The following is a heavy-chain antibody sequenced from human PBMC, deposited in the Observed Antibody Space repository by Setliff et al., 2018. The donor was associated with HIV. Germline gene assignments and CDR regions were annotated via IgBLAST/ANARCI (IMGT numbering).Heavy chain of an antibody. CDR2: IYYSGST. D-gene: IGHD3-22*01. CDR3: ARVPNYYDSSGYYDS. J-gene: IGHJ5*01. CDR1: GGSISSYY. Sequence: SETLSLTCTVSGGSISSYYWSWIRQPPGKGLKWIGYIYYSGSTNYNPSLKSRVTISVDTSKNQFSLKLNSVTAADTAVYYCARVPNYYDSSGYYDSWGQGTLVTVSS. V-gene: IGHV4-59*01.